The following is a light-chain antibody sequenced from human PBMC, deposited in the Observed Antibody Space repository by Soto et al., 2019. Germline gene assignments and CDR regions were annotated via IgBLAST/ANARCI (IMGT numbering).Light chain of an antibody. V-gene: IGLV2-8*01. CDR3: SSFAGNNTLV. Sequence: QSALTQPPSASGSPGQSVTISCTGTSSDVGGCNYVSWYQQHTGQAPKLMISEVSKRPSGVTDRFSGSKSGNTASLTVSGLLAEDEADYYCSSFAGNNTLVFGGGTKLTVL. CDR2: EVS. J-gene: IGLJ2*01. CDR1: SSDVGGCNY.